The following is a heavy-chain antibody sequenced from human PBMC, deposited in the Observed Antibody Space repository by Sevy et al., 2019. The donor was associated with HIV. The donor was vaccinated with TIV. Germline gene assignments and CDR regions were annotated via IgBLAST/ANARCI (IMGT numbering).Heavy chain of an antibody. CDR2: IRSKAYGETS. CDR1: GFTFSDYA. CDR3: AREGDYGDDDFAS. Sequence: GGSLRLSCKASGFTFSDYAMNWFRQAPGKGLEWIGFIRSKAYGETSEYAGSVKGRFTMLRVDSKNIADLQLNRLKTEDTAVYYCAREGDYGDDDFASWGQGTLVTVSS. V-gene: IGHV3-49*03. D-gene: IGHD4-17*01. J-gene: IGHJ4*02.